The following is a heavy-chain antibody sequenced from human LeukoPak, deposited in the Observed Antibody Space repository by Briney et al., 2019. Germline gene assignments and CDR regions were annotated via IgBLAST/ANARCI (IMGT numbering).Heavy chain of an antibody. CDR3: ARAWSSLVWSFDI. Sequence: SETLSLTSAVYGGSFSGYYWSWIRQPPGKGLEWSGEINHSGSTNYNPSLKSRVTISVDTSKNQFSLKLSSVTAADTAVYYCARAWSSLVWSFDIWGRGTLVTASS. V-gene: IGHV4-34*01. CDR2: INHSGST. J-gene: IGHJ2*01. CDR1: GGSFSGYY. D-gene: IGHD2-2*01.